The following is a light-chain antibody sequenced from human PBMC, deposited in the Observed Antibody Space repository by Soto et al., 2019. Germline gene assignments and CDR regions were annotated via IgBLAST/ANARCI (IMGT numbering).Light chain of an antibody. J-gene: IGLJ1*01. CDR2: EVS. CDR3: SSFSSTSTLYV. Sequence: QPVLTQPASVSGSPGQSITISCTGTNSDVGGHNYVSWYQHHPGKAPKLMIYEVSNRPSGVSNRFSGSKSGNTASLTISGLQAEDEADYHCSSFSSTSTLYVFGTGTKVTVL. CDR1: NSDVGGHNY. V-gene: IGLV2-14*01.